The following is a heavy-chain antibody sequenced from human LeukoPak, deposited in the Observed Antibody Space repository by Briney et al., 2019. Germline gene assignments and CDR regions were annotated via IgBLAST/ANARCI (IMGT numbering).Heavy chain of an antibody. D-gene: IGHD3-10*02. Sequence: PGGSLRLSCAPSGFTFKSYNMKCVPQAPGKGLEGVSSISSSSSYIYYADSVKGRFTISRDNAKTSLYLQMNSLRAEDTAVYYCAELGITMIGGVWGKGTTVTISS. J-gene: IGHJ6*04. CDR1: GFTFKSYN. CDR2: ISSSSSYI. V-gene: IGHV3-21*01. CDR3: AELGITMIGGV.